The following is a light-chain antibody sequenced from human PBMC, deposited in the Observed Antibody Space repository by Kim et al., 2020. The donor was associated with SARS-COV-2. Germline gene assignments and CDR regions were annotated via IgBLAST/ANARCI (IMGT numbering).Light chain of an antibody. CDR1: ASTFGAGFA. Sequence: QSALTQPPSVSGAPGQRVTISCTGRASTFGAGFAVHWYQQVQGTAPKLLIGDNNIRPSGVPDRFSASKSGTSASLAITGLQAEDEAIYYCQSDDSRIYGPVMFGGGTQLTVL. CDR2: DNN. V-gene: IGLV1-40*01. J-gene: IGLJ3*02. CDR3: QSDDSRIYGPVM.